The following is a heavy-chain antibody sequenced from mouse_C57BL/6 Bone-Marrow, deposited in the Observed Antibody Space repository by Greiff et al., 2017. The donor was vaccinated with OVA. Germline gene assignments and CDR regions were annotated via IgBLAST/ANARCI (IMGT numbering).Heavy chain of an antibody. Sequence: EVQGVESGGGLVKPGGSLKLSCAASGFTFSSYAMSWVRQTPEKRLEWVATISDGGSYTYYPDNVKGRFTISRDNAKNNLYLQMSHLKSEDTAMYYCARSYGGSSHWYFDVWGTGTTVTVSS. D-gene: IGHD1-1*01. CDR3: ARSYGGSSHWYFDV. CDR2: ISDGGSYT. J-gene: IGHJ1*03. CDR1: GFTFSSYA. V-gene: IGHV5-4*01.